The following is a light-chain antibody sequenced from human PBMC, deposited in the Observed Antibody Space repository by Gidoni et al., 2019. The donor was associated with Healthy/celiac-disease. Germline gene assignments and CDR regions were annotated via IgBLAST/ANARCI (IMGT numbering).Light chain of an antibody. CDR3: CSYAGSSTFGVV. CDR2: EGS. V-gene: IGLV2-23*03. Sequence: QSALTQPASVSGSPGQSITISCTGTSSDVWSYNLVSWYQQHPVKAPKLMIYEGSKRPSGVSNRCSGSKSGKTASLTISGLQAEDEADDYCCSYAGSSTFGVVFGGGTKLTVL. CDR1: SSDVWSYNL. J-gene: IGLJ2*01.